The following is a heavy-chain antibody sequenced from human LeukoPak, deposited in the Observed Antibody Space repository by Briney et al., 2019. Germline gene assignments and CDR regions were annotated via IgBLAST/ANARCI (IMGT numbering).Heavy chain of an antibody. CDR2: INWNGGST. D-gene: IGHD3-10*01. CDR1: GFTFDDYG. Sequence: GGSLRLSCAASGFTFDDYGMSWVRQAPGKGLEWVSGINWNGGSTGYTDSVKGRFTISRDNAKNSLYLQMNSLRAEDTALYHCARYGPGSYYYYYMDVWGKGTTVTASS. J-gene: IGHJ6*03. CDR3: ARYGPGSYYYYYMDV. V-gene: IGHV3-20*01.